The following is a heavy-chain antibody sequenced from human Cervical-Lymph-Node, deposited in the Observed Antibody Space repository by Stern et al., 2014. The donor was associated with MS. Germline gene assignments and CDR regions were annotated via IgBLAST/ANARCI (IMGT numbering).Heavy chain of an antibody. CDR3: AKDRTVRRYYDYVWGSYLPDY. V-gene: IGHV3-23*04. Sequence: VQLVESGGGLVQPGGSLRLSCAASGFTFSSYAMSWVRQAPGKGLEWVSAISGSGGSTYYADSVKGRFTISRDNSKNTLYLQMNSLRAEDTAVYYCAKDRTVRRYYDYVWGSYLPDYWGQGTLVTVSS. J-gene: IGHJ4*02. CDR2: ISGSGGST. CDR1: GFTFSSYA. D-gene: IGHD3-16*01.